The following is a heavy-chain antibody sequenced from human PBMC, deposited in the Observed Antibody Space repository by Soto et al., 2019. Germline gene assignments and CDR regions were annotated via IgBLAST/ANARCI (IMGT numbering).Heavy chain of an antibody. Sequence: SETLSLTCAVSGGSISSGGYSWSWIRQPPGKGLEWIGYIYHSGSTYYNPSLKSRVTISVDRSKNQFSLKLSSVTAADTAVYYCARGFYDGSGYGPYWFDPWGQGTLVTVSS. V-gene: IGHV4-30-2*01. CDR1: GGSISSGGYS. D-gene: IGHD3-22*01. CDR3: ARGFYDGSGYGPYWFDP. CDR2: IYHSGST. J-gene: IGHJ5*02.